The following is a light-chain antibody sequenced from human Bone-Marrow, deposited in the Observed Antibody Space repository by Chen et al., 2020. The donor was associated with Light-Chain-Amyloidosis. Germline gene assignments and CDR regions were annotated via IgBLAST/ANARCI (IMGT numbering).Light chain of an antibody. V-gene: IGLV2-14*01. CDR3: SSYTITNTLV. CDR1: SSDVGGDNH. Sequence: QSALTQPASVSGSPGQSITISCTGTSSDVGGDNHVSWYQQHPDKAPKLMIYEVTNRPSWVPDRFSGSKSDNTASLTISGLQPEAEAEYFCSSYTITNTLVFGSGTRVTVL. CDR2: EVT. J-gene: IGLJ1*01.